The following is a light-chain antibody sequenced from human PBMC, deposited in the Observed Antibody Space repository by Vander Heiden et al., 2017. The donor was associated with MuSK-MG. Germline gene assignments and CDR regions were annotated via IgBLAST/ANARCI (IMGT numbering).Light chain of an antibody. CDR1: HNIGNC. J-gene: IGKJ4*01. CDR2: MAS. Sequence: DIQMTQSPSTLSASVGDRVTLTCRASHNIGNCLAWYQKTPGTAPRLLISMASNLESGVPSRFSGSESGTEFTLIISSLQPDDFATYYCQQDCQYPITFGGGTKVDIK. V-gene: IGKV1-5*03. CDR3: QQDCQYPIT.